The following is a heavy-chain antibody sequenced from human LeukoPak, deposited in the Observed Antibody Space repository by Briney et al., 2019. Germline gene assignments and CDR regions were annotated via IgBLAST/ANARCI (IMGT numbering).Heavy chain of an antibody. Sequence: ASVRDSCKASGYTFTNYGITWVRQAPGRGLEWMGWISGYQGGTKYAQNFQGRVTMPIDTSPGTAYMDLKSLRSGDTAIYFCARSDLGTITAGPFKYWGQGTLVAVSS. V-gene: IGHV1-18*01. D-gene: IGHD5-24*01. CDR3: ARSDLGTITAGPFKY. J-gene: IGHJ4*02. CDR1: GYTFTNYG. CDR2: ISGYQGGT.